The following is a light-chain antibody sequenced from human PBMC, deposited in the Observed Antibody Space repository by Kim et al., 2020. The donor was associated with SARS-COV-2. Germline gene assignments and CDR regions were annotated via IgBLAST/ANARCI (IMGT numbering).Light chain of an antibody. CDR1: ERLVHRDGNTY. J-gene: IGKJ1*01. CDR3: MQGTHWPWT. Sequence: VVMTQSPPSLPVTLGQSAFISCGSSERLVHRDGNTYLNWFQQWPGQSPRRLIYKVFNRDSEVPDRFSGSGSGTDFTLIIGRVEANDIGVYYCMQGTHWPWTFGQGTKVDIK. V-gene: IGKV2-30*02. CDR2: KVF.